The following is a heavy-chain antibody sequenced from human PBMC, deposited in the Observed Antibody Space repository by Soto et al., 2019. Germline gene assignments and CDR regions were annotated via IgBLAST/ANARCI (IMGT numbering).Heavy chain of an antibody. V-gene: IGHV3-30*18. CDR3: AKDLDEGVWGSEAGCQH. J-gene: IGHJ1*01. D-gene: IGHD3-16*01. Sequence: QVQLVESGGGVVQPGRSLRLSCAASGFTFSSYGMHWVRQAPGKGLEWVAVISYDGSNKYYADSVKGRFTISRDNSKNTLYLQMNRLRAEDTAVYYCAKDLDEGVWGSEAGCQHWGQGTLVTVSS. CDR1: GFTFSSYG. CDR2: ISYDGSNK.